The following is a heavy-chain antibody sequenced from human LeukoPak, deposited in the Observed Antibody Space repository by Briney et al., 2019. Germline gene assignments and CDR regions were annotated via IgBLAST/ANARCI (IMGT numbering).Heavy chain of an antibody. Sequence: GGSLRLSCAASGFIFNNYAMHWVRQAPGKGLEWVALISSDGSKKSYADSVKGRFTISRDNAKNSLYLQMNSLRAEDTAVYYCARDQQGYSSSPGRKNGNYYYYYMDVWGKGTTVTVSS. D-gene: IGHD6-13*01. CDR1: GFIFNNYA. CDR3: ARDQQGYSSSPGRKNGNYYYYYMDV. CDR2: ISSDGSKK. J-gene: IGHJ6*03. V-gene: IGHV3-30*04.